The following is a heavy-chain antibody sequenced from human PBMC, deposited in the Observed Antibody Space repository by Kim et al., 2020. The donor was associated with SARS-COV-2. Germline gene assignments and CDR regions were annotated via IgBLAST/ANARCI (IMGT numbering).Heavy chain of an antibody. J-gene: IGHJ5*02. CDR3: ARDGAWAAAGRGWFDP. Sequence: GGSLRLSCAASGFTFSSYGMHWVRQAPGKGLEWVAVIWYDGSNKYYADSVKGRFTISRDNSKNTLYLQMNSLRAEDTAVYYCARDGAWAAAGRGWFDPWGQGTLVTVSS. V-gene: IGHV3-33*01. D-gene: IGHD6-13*01. CDR2: IWYDGSNK. CDR1: GFTFSSYG.